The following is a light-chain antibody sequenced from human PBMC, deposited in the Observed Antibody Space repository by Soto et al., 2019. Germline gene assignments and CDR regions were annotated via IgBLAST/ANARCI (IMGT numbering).Light chain of an antibody. CDR3: QQRNVWPPIT. Sequence: IVLTQSPDTLSFSPGERATLSCRASQSVGTRLAWYQHKTGQAPSLLMSGASSRATGIPDRFGGSRSGTEFTLTINNLEPEDFAVYYCQQRNVWPPITFGQGTRLEIK. J-gene: IGKJ5*01. CDR1: QSVGTR. CDR2: GAS. V-gene: IGKV3-11*01.